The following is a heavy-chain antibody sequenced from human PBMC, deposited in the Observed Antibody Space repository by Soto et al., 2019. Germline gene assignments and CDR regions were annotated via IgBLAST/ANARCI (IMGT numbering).Heavy chain of an antibody. J-gene: IGHJ3*01. V-gene: IGHV4-34*01. CDR1: GGSFSGYY. D-gene: IGHD1-26*01. Sequence: PSETLSLTCAVYGGSFSGYYWSWIRQPPGKGLEWIGEINPSGSTNYNPSLKSRVTISVDTSKNQFSLNLSSVTAADTAVYYCARSWAWELPPDVWGQGTMVNVS. CDR3: ARSWAWELPPDV. CDR2: INPSGST.